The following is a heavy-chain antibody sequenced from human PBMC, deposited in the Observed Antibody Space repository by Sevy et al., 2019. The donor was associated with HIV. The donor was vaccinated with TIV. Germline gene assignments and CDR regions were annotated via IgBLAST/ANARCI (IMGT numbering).Heavy chain of an antibody. J-gene: IGHJ4*02. CDR1: GGSFSDFC. V-gene: IGHV4-34*01. Sequence: SETLSLTCTVYGGSFSDFCWNWIRQSPGKGLEWIGEINHREVTNYNPSLKSRATISADASNRQFSLKLTSVTAADTAVYYCVRFDTKIKIFGVPRGAYWGPGTLVTVSS. CDR3: VRFDTKIKIFGVPRGAY. D-gene: IGHD3-3*01. CDR2: INHREVT.